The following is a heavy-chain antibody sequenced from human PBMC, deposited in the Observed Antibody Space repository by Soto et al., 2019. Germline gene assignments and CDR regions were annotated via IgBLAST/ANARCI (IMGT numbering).Heavy chain of an antibody. V-gene: IGHV1-58*02. CDR2: IVVGSGNT. CDR3: AAVKIAAAGTRNFDY. D-gene: IGHD6-13*01. J-gene: IGHJ4*02. Sequence: VKVTCKASGFTFTGSAIQWVRQARGQRLEWIGWIVVGSGNTNYAQKFQERVTITRDMSTSTAYMELSSLRSEDTAVYYCAAVKIAAAGTRNFDYWGQGTLVTVTS. CDR1: GFTFTGSA.